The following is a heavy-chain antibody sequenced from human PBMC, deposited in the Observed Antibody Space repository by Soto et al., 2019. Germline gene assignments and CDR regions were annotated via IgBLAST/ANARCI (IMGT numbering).Heavy chain of an antibody. J-gene: IGHJ5*02. CDR3: ARQYIVVLPDLGWFDP. Sequence: QVQLQESGPGLVKPSQTLSLTCTVSGGSISSGGYYWSWIRQHPGKGPEWIGYIYYSGGTYYNPSIKSRVTLSADTSKNHFSLKLSSVTAPDTAVYYCARQYIVVLPDLGWFDPWGQGTLVTVSP. V-gene: IGHV4-31*03. CDR2: IYYSGGT. CDR1: GGSISSGGYY. D-gene: IGHD2-2*01.